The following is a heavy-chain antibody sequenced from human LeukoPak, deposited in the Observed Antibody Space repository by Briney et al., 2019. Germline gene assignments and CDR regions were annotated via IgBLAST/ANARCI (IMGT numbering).Heavy chain of an antibody. Sequence: GASVKVSCKASGYTFTGYYMHWVRQAPGQGLEWMGWINPNSGGTNYAQKFQGRVTMTRDTSISTAYMELSRLRSEDTAVYYCARDRSVAARVGFDYWGQGTLVTVSS. CDR3: ARDRSVAARVGFDY. CDR2: INPNSGGT. J-gene: IGHJ4*02. V-gene: IGHV1-2*02. D-gene: IGHD6-6*01. CDR1: GYTFTGYY.